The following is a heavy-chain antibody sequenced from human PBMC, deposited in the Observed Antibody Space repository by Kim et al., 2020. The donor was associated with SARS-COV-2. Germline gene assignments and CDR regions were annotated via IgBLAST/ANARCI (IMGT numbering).Heavy chain of an antibody. CDR2: IGTSGVT. V-gene: IGHV3-13*04. D-gene: IGHD3-10*01. Sequence: GGSLRLSCAASGFTFGGHDMHWVRQVTGKGLEWVAAIGTSGVTFYAASVKGRFIISRENGENALFLQMDSLRVEDTTTYYCRRGIHLWLGVDVWGRGTMVT. CDR1: GFTFGGHD. J-gene: IGHJ6*02. CDR3: RRGIHLWLGVDV.